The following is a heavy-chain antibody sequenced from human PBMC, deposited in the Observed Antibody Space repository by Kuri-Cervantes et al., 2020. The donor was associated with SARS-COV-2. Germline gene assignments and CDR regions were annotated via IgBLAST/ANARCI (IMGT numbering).Heavy chain of an antibody. J-gene: IGHJ4*02. CDR2: INPDGSYT. D-gene: IGHD1-1*01. CDR1: GFTFSGQW. Sequence: GESLKISCAASGFTFSGQWIHWVRQAPGKGLVWVSRINPDGSYTNNADSVKGRFTLSRDNAKNMLFLQMNSLRAEDTAVYYCVRDGDHWNFDYWGQGTLVTVSS. CDR3: VRDGDHWNFDY. V-gene: IGHV3-74*01.